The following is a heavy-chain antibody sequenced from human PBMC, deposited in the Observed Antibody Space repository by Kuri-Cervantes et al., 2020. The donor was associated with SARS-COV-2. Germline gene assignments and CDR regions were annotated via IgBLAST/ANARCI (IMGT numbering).Heavy chain of an antibody. V-gene: IGHV4-39*01. CDR1: GGSISSSSYY. D-gene: IGHD4-23*01. CDR2: IYYSGST. Sequence: ESLKISCTVSGGSISSSSYYWGWVRQPPGKGLEWIGSIYYSGSTYYNPSLKSRVTISVDTSKNQFSLKLSSVTAADTAVYYWARSGDYGGYYFDYWGQGTLATVSS. J-gene: IGHJ4*02. CDR3: ARSGDYGGYYFDY.